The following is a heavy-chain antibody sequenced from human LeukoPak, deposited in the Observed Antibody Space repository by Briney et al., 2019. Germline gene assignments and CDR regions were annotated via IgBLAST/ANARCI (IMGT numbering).Heavy chain of an antibody. V-gene: IGHV3-15*04. J-gene: IGHJ4*02. Sequence: GGSLRLSCVVSGLTFSNAWMTWVRQAPGKGLGWVGRIESKTDGGATDYAAPVKGRFTISRDDSKNTQYLQMNSLRTEDTAVYYCSTLAYCSGGRCYGFDYWGQGVLVTVSS. CDR1: GLTFSNAW. CDR3: STLAYCSGGRCYGFDY. D-gene: IGHD2-15*01. CDR2: IESKTDGGAT.